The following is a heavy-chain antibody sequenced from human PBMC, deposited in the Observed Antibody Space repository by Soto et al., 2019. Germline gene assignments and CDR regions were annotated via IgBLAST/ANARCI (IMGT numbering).Heavy chain of an antibody. J-gene: IGHJ4*02. CDR2: ISSSGHTV. CDR3: AKSFDY. Sequence: EVQLVESGGGLIQPGGSLRLSCAASGFTFSTYSMNWLRQAPGKGLEWVSYISSSGHTVYYADSVKGRFTISRDDAKNSLSLEMNSLREEDTAMYYCAKSFDYWGQGTLVTVSS. CDR1: GFTFSTYS. V-gene: IGHV3-48*02.